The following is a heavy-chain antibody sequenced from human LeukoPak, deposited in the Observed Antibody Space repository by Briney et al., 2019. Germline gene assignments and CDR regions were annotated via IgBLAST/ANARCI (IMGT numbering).Heavy chain of an antibody. D-gene: IGHD3-3*01. Sequence: PGGSLRLSCAASGFTFDDYGMSWVRQAPGKGLEWGSGINWNGGSTGYADSLKGRFTISRDNAKNSMYLQMNSLRAEDTALYYCARASSALIDAALPNWFDPWGQGTLVTVSS. V-gene: IGHV3-20*04. J-gene: IGHJ5*02. CDR1: GFTFDDYG. CDR3: ARASSALIDAALPNWFDP. CDR2: INWNGGST.